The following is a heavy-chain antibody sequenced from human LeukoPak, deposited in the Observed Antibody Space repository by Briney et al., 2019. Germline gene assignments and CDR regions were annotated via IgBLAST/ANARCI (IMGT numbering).Heavy chain of an antibody. CDR1: GFTFSSYG. D-gene: IGHD6-13*01. CDR3: AKDRGSSWPEYFQH. Sequence: QSGRSLRLSCAASGFTFSSYGMHWVRQAPGKGLEWVAVISYDGSNKYYADSVKGRFTISRDNSKNTLYLQMNSLRAEDTAVYYCAKDRGSSWPEYFQHWGQGTLVTVSS. V-gene: IGHV3-30*18. CDR2: ISYDGSNK. J-gene: IGHJ1*01.